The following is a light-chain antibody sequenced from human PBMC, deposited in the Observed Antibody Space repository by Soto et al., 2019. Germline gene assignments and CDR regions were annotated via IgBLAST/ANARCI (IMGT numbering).Light chain of an antibody. CDR2: GAF. V-gene: IGKV3-20*01. CDR1: QSVRSGY. J-gene: IGKJ2*01. CDR3: QHYDSRPYT. Sequence: EIVLTQSPGTLSLSPGEGVTLSCRASQSVRSGYLAWYQQKPGQAPRLLIYGAFVRATGIPDRFSGSGSGTDFTLTISRLEPEDFAVYYCQHYDSRPYTFGQGTKVDIK.